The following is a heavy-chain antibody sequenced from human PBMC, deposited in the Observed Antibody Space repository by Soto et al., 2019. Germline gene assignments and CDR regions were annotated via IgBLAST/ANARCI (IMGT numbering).Heavy chain of an antibody. J-gene: IGHJ5*02. CDR1: GGSVSSGSYY. D-gene: IGHD6-6*01. CDR2: IYYSGST. CDR3: ARSSIAAPPWWFDP. V-gene: IGHV4-61*01. Sequence: QVQLQESGPGLVKPSETLSLTCTVSGGSVSSGSYYWSWIRQPPGKGLEWIGYIYYSGSTNYNPSLKSRATISVDTSKNQFSLKLSSVTAADTAVYYCARSSIAAPPWWFDPWGQGTLVTVSS.